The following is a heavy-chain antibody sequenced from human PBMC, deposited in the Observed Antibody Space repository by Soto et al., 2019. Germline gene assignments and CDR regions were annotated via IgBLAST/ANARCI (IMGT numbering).Heavy chain of an antibody. D-gene: IGHD6-13*01. CDR3: VKDKGAAAGFDY. J-gene: IGHJ4*02. Sequence: VHLVESGGGVVQPGRSLRLSCAASGFTFSNNGMHWVRQAPGKGLEWMGVISYEGSEKYYAGSVKGRFTISRDNSKNTLYLQMDTLRAEDTAIYYYVKDKGAAAGFDYWGQGTLVTVSS. CDR1: GFTFSNNG. V-gene: IGHV3-30*18. CDR2: ISYEGSEK.